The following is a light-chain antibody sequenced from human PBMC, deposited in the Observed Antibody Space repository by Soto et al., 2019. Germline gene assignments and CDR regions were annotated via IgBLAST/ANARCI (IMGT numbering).Light chain of an antibody. CDR1: TSDVGGSNY. V-gene: IGLV2-14*01. Sequence: QSALPQPASVSGSPGQSSTISCTGTTSDVGGSNYVSWYQQQPGKAPKLMIYDVSNRPSRVSNRVSGSKSGNTASLTISGLQAEDEADYYCSEYTRSSTLVFGGGTKRTVL. J-gene: IGLJ2*01. CDR3: SEYTRSSTLV. CDR2: DVS.